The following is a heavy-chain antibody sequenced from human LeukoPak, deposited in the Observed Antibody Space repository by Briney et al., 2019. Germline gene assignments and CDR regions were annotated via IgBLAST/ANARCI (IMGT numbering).Heavy chain of an antibody. D-gene: IGHD3-10*01. CDR3: ARDNVRRVPRITMVRGVIGWFDP. CDR1: GYTFTSYA. V-gene: IGHV7-4-1*02. J-gene: IGHJ5*02. CDR2: INTNTGNP. Sequence: ASVKVSCKASGYTFTSYAMNWVRQAPGQGLEWMGWINTNTGNPTYAQGFTGRFVFSLDTSVSTAYLQISSLKAEDTAVYYCARDNVRRVPRITMVRGVIGWFDPWGQGTLVTVSS.